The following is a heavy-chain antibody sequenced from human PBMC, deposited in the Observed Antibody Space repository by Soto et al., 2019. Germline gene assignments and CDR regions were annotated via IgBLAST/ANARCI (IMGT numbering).Heavy chain of an antibody. CDR2: IDWDGDQ. D-gene: IGHD6-19*01. J-gene: IGHJ4*02. CDR3: AHRPSGWYLFDY. Sequence: SGPTLVNPTETLTLTCTFSGFSLSSNGMSVSWIRQPPRQALEWLAVIDWDGDQYYSPSLKARLTITKDTSKNQVVLTMTNMDPVDTATYYCAHRPSGWYLFDYWGQGTLVTVSS. V-gene: IGHV2-70*12. CDR1: GFSLSSNGMS.